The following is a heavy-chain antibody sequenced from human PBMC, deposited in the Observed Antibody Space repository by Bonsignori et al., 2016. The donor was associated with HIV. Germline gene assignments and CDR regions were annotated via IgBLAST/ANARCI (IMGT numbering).Heavy chain of an antibody. Sequence: SETLSLTCTVSGGSISSTSYYWGWIRQPPGKGLEWIGSIYYSGSTYYNPFLKSRVTISADTSKNQFCLKLSSVTAADTAVYYCARVSTVASYHYYYMDVWGKGTTVTVSS. CDR3: ARVSTVASYHYYYMDV. CDR2: IYYSGST. J-gene: IGHJ6*03. D-gene: IGHD4-23*01. V-gene: IGHV4-39*07. CDR1: GGSISSTSYY.